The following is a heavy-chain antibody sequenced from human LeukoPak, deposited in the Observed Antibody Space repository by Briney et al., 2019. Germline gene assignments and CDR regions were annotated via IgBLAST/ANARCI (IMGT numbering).Heavy chain of an antibody. CDR1: GFTFSSYG. D-gene: IGHD3-10*01. J-gene: IGHJ5*02. Sequence: GGSLRLSCAASGFTFSSYGMHWVRQAPGKGLEWVAFIRYDGSNKYYADSVKGRFTISRDNSKNTLYLQMNSLRAEDTAVCYCAKDPRELLWFGELFSWGQGTLVTVSS. CDR3: AKDPRELLWFGELFS. CDR2: IRYDGSNK. V-gene: IGHV3-30*02.